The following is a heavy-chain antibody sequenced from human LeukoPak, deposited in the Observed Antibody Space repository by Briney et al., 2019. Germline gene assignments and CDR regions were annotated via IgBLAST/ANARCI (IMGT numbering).Heavy chain of an antibody. J-gene: IGHJ4*02. Sequence: ASVKVSCKVSGYTLTELSKHWVRQAPGKGLEWMGGFDPEDGETIYAQKFQGRVTMTEDTSTDTAYMELSSLRSEDTAVYYCATGISQGQWLVNFDYWGQGTLVTVSS. V-gene: IGHV1-24*01. D-gene: IGHD6-19*01. CDR1: GYTLTELS. CDR2: FDPEDGET. CDR3: ATGISQGQWLVNFDY.